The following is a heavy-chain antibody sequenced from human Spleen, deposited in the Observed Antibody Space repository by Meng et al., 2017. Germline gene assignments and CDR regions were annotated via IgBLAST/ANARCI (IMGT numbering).Heavy chain of an antibody. CDR2: INTYHGKT. Sequence: QGQLVQSGAEVKKPGASVKVSCEASGYTLSSDGFSWVRQAPGQGLEWLGWINTYHGKTDYAQKFQGRITMTTDTFTSTAYMELRNLRSDDTAVYYCATRGNPYLNCWGQGTLVTVSS. V-gene: IGHV1-18*01. CDR1: GYTLSSDG. J-gene: IGHJ4*02. CDR3: ATRGNPYLNC.